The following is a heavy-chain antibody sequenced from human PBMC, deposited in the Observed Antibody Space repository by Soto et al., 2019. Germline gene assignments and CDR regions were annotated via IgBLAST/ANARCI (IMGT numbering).Heavy chain of an antibody. J-gene: IGHJ6*04. Sequence: ASVKVSCKASGGTFSSYAISWVRQAPGQGLEWMGGIIPIFGTANYAQKFQGRATITADESTSTAYMELSSLRSEDTAVYYCARQWRGIAAAVGMDVWGKGTTVTVSS. D-gene: IGHD6-13*01. CDR2: IIPIFGTA. V-gene: IGHV1-69*13. CDR1: GGTFSSYA. CDR3: ARQWRGIAAAVGMDV.